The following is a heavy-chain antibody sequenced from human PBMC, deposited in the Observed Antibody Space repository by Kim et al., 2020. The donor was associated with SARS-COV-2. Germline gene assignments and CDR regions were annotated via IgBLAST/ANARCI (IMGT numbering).Heavy chain of an antibody. CDR3: TTAPPGGASGY. CDR2: T. J-gene: IGHJ4*02. V-gene: IGHV3-15*01. Sequence: TDYAAPVHVRFTISRYDSKNTLYLQMNSLKTEDTAVYYCTTAPPGGASGYWGQGTLVTVSS. D-gene: IGHD1-26*01.